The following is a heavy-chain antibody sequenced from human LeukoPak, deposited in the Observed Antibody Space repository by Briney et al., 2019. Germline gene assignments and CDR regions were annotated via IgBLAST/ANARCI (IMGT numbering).Heavy chain of an antibody. CDR2: IYYSGST. D-gene: IGHD2-21*02. V-gene: IGHV4-31*03. J-gene: IGHJ4*02. Sequence: PSETLSLTCTVSGGSISSGGYYWSWIRQHPGKGLEWIGYIYYSGSTYYNPSLKSRVTISVDTSKNQFPLKLSSVTAADTAVYYCARVRVVTRRSRVPHFDYWGQGTLVTVPS. CDR1: GGSISSGGYY. CDR3: ARVRVVTRRSRVPHFDY.